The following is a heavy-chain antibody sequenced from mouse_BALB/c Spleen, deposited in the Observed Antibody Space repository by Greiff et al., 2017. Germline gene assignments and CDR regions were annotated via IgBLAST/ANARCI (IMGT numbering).Heavy chain of an antibody. J-gene: IGHJ1*01. D-gene: IGHD2-1*01. Sequence: EVQRVESGGGLVKPGGSLKLSCAASGFTFSDYYMYWVRQTPEKRLEWVATISDGGSYTYYPDSVKGRFTISRDNAKNNLYLQMSSLKSEDTAMYYCARDRNGNYPYWYFDVWGAGTTVTVSS. CDR2: ISDGGSYT. CDR3: ARDRNGNYPYWYFDV. CDR1: GFTFSDYY. V-gene: IGHV5-4*02.